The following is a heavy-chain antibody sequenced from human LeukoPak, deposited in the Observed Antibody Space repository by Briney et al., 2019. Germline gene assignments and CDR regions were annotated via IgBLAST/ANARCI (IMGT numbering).Heavy chain of an antibody. J-gene: IGHJ4*02. V-gene: IGHV1-18*01. D-gene: IGHD1-26*01. Sequence: ASVKVSCKASGYTFTTYGISWVRQAPGQGPEWMGWISTYSGNTHYAQELQGRVTLTTDTSTSTAYMDLRSLRSDDTAVYYCARGLGGSGSYFLTFDYWGQGTLVTVSS. CDR1: GYTFTTYG. CDR3: ARGLGGSGSYFLTFDY. CDR2: ISTYSGNT.